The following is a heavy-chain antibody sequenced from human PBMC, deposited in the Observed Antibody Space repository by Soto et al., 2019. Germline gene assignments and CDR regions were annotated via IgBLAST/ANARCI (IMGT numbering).Heavy chain of an antibody. CDR3: ASPNYYGSGSYREYYYGMDV. J-gene: IGHJ6*02. V-gene: IGHV4-34*01. Sequence: SETLSLTCAVYGGSFSGYYWSWIRQPPGKGLEWIGEINHSGSTNYNPSLKSRVTISVDTSKNQFSLKLSSVTAADTAVYYCASPNYYGSGSYREYYYGMDVWGQGTTVTVSS. CDR1: GGSFSGYY. D-gene: IGHD3-10*01. CDR2: INHSGST.